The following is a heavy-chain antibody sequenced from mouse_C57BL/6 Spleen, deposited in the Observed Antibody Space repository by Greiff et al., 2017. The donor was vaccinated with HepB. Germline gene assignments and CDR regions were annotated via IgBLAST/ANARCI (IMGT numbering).Heavy chain of an antibody. Sequence: EVQGVESGGGLVKPGGSLKLSCAASGFTFSDYGMHWVRQAPEKGLEWVAYISSGSSTIYYADTVKGRFTISRDNAKNTLFLQMTSLRSEDTAMYYCARPIYYYGRGYFDVWGTGTTVTVSS. CDR2: ISSGSSTI. J-gene: IGHJ1*03. V-gene: IGHV5-17*01. CDR1: GFTFSDYG. CDR3: ARPIYYYGRGYFDV. D-gene: IGHD1-1*01.